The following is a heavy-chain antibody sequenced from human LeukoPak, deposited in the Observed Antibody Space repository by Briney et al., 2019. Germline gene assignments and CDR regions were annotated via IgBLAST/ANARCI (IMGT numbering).Heavy chain of an antibody. CDR1: GGSISSGSYY. Sequence: SETLSLTCTVSGGSISSGSYYWSWIRQPGGKGLEWIGRIYTSGSTNYNPSLKSRVTISVDTSKNQFSLKLSSVTAADTAVYYCASGLTGTTAIGYWGQGTLVTVSS. CDR2: IYTSGST. V-gene: IGHV4-61*02. D-gene: IGHD1-7*01. CDR3: ASGLTGTTAIGY. J-gene: IGHJ4*02.